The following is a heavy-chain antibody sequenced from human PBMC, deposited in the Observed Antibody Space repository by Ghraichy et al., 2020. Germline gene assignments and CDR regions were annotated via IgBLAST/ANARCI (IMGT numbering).Heavy chain of an antibody. J-gene: IGHJ4*02. CDR2: INPSGGTT. D-gene: IGHD4-11*01. CDR3: ARGPQVKYSNLVVDY. V-gene: IGHV1-46*01. Sequence: ASVKVSCKASGHSFTSYSINWVRQAPGQGLEWMGIINPSGGTTTYAQKFQGRVTMTRDTSTSTVYMQLSSLTSEDTAVYFCARGPQVKYSNLVVDYWGQGTLVTVSS. CDR1: GHSFTSYS.